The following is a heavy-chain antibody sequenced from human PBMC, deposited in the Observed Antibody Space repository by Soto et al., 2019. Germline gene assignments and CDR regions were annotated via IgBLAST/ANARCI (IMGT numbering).Heavy chain of an antibody. J-gene: IGHJ2*01. Sequence: QVQLQESGPGLVKPSQTLSLTCTVSGGSIDSDGSYWSWIRQSPGEGLEWLGYIYYSGTTYYNPYLRSRVSISRETSKNPVSLKLSSVTAADTATYSCAGRHCFSSSCSYLDLWGRGTLVTVSS. V-gene: IGHV4-31*03. CDR2: IYYSGTT. D-gene: IGHD2-2*01. CDR3: AGRHCFSSSCSYLDL. CDR1: GGSIDSDGSY.